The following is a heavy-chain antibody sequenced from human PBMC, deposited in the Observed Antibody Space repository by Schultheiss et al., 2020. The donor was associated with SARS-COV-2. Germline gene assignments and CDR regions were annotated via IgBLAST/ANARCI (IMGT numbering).Heavy chain of an antibody. CDR3: ARRSSDTGRHDDY. CDR1: GFTISDHY. J-gene: IGHJ4*02. V-gene: IGHV3-72*01. Sequence: GGSLRLSCAASGFTISDHYMDWVRQAPGKGLEWVGRISKKAHSDTTAYAASVKGRFTISRDDSNNSLHLQMNSLKTEDTAVYYCARRSSDTGRHDDYWGQGTLVTVSS. CDR2: ISKKAHSDTT. D-gene: IGHD6-19*01.